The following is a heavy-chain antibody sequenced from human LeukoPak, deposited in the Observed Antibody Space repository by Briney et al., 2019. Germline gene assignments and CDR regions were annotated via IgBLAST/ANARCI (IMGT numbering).Heavy chain of an antibody. CDR1: GFTLTNHG. V-gene: IGHV3-23*01. CDR3: AKDPNGDYVGAFDM. J-gene: IGHJ3*02. D-gene: IGHD4-17*01. Sequence: GGSLRLSCAVSGFTLTNHGVSWVRQAPGKGLEWVSIITGTGGRYYGDSVRGRFTISRDNSKNTLYLQMNSLRAEDTAVYYCAKDPNGDYVGAFDMWGPGTMVTVSS. CDR2: ITGTGGR.